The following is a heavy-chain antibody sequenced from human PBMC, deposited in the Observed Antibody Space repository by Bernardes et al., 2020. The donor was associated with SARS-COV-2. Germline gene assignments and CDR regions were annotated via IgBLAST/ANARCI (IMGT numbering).Heavy chain of an antibody. CDR2: IWHDGSNK. Sequence: GRSLRLSCAAFGFIFSSYGMHWVRQAPGKGLEWVAVIWHDGSNKYYADSVKGRFTISRDNSKNTLYLQMNSLRAEDTAVYYCAREAYYGSGTYGMDVWGQGTTVTVSS. CDR1: GFIFSSYG. J-gene: IGHJ6*02. CDR3: AREAYYGSGTYGMDV. D-gene: IGHD3-10*01. V-gene: IGHV3-33*01.